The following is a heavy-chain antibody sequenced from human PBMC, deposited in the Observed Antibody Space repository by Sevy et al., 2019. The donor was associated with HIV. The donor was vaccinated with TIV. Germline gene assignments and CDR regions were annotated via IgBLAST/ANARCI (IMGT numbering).Heavy chain of an antibody. D-gene: IGHD3-22*01. J-gene: IGHJ4*02. Sequence: SETLSLTCTVSGGSISSYYWSWIQQPPGKGLEWIGYIYYSGSTNYNPSLKSRVTISVDTSKNQFSLKLSSVTAADTAVYYCARALYFYDSSGYYYDYWGQGTLVTVSS. CDR1: GGSISSYY. CDR3: ARALYFYDSSGYYYDY. V-gene: IGHV4-59*13. CDR2: IYYSGST.